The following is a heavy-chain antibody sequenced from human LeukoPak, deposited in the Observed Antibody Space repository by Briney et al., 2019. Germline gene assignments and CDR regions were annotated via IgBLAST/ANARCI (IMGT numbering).Heavy chain of an antibody. D-gene: IGHD4/OR15-4a*01. CDR2: IYYSGDT. CDR3: VRGPYGASISKWFDP. J-gene: IGHJ5*02. V-gene: IGHV4-59*01. Sequence: SETLSLTCTVSGGSISSYYWSWIRQSPGGGLEWIGYIYYSGDTAYNPSLRSRVTLSVDTSKNQFSLQLRSVTTADTAVYYCVRGPYGASISKWFDPWGQGTQVIVSP. CDR1: GGSISSYY.